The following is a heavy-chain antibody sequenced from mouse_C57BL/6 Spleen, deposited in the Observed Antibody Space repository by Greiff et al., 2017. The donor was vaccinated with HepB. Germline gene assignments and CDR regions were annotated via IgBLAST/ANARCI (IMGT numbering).Heavy chain of an antibody. Sequence: VQLQESGGGLVKPGGSLKLSCAASGFTFSDYGMHWVRQAPEKGLEWVAYISSGSSTIYYADTVKGRFTISRDNATNTLFLQMTSLRSEDTAMYYCARRYYGNYDYFDYWGQGTTLTVSS. V-gene: IGHV5-17*01. CDR1: GFTFSDYG. J-gene: IGHJ2*01. CDR2: ISSGSSTI. CDR3: ARRYYGNYDYFDY. D-gene: IGHD2-1*01.